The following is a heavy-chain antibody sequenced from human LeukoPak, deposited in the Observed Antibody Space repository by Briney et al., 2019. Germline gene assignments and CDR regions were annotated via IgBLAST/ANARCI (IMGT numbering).Heavy chain of an antibody. Sequence: ASVKVSCKASGYTFTSYDINWVRQATGQGLEWMGWMNPNSGNTNYAQKLQGRVTMTTDTSTSTAYMELRSLRSDDTAVYYCARDYYGGHWGQGTLVTVSS. J-gene: IGHJ4*02. V-gene: IGHV1-18*01. CDR2: MNPNSGNT. CDR3: ARDYYGGH. D-gene: IGHD3-10*01. CDR1: GYTFTSYD.